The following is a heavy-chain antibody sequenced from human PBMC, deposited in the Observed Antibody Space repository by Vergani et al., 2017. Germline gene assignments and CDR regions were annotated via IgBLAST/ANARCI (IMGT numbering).Heavy chain of an antibody. D-gene: IGHD2-21*01. CDR3: TTDPRYCGDGSCYWLRDHHYYGMDV. Sequence: EVQLVESGGGIVKPGGSLRLSCVASGFSFRNAWMNWVRRTPGKGLEWVGRIKRTFDRATTDYAAAVKGRFTISRDDSKNTLFLQMNGLKTEDIGVYYCTTDPRYCGDGSCYWLRDHHYYGMDVWGQGTTVTVSS. J-gene: IGHJ6*02. CDR2: IKRTFDRATT. V-gene: IGHV3-15*07. CDR1: GFSFRNAW.